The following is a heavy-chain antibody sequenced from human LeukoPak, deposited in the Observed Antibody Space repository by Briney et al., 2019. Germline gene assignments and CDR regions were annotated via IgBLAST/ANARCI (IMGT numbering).Heavy chain of an antibody. Sequence: GGSLRLSCAASGSTFSSYSMNWVRQAPGKGLEWVSSISSSSSYIYYADSVKGRFTISRDNAKNSLYLQMNSLRAEDTAVYYCARDLVSGWYSAYFDCWGQGTLVTVSS. CDR2: ISSSSSYI. CDR3: ARDLVSGWYSAYFDC. J-gene: IGHJ4*02. D-gene: IGHD6-19*01. CDR1: GSTFSSYS. V-gene: IGHV3-21*01.